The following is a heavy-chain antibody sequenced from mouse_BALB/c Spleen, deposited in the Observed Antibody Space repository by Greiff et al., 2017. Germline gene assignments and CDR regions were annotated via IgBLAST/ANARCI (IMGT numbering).Heavy chain of an antibody. J-gene: IGHJ4*01. D-gene: IGHD1-1*02. Sequence: QVQLKESGAELVRPGSSVKISCKASGYAFSSYWMNWVKQRPGQGLEWIGQIYPGDGDTNYNGKFKGKATLTADKSSSTAYMQLSSLTSEDSAVYFCARGGYDAMDYWGQGTSVTVSS. CDR1: GYAFSSYW. V-gene: IGHV1-80*01. CDR3: ARGGYDAMDY. CDR2: IYPGDGDT.